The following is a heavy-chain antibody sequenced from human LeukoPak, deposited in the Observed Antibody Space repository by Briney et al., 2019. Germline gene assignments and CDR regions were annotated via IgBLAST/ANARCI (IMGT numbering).Heavy chain of an antibody. D-gene: IGHD3-22*01. J-gene: IGHJ5*02. V-gene: IGHV4-39*07. CDR3: ARVPQRYYDSSGYDP. CDR1: GFTFSSYA. CDR2: IYYSGST. Sequence: GSLRLSCAASGFTFSSYAMSWIRQPPGKGLEWIGSIYYSGSTYYNPSLKSRVTISVDTSKNQFSLKLSSVTAADTAVYYCARVPQRYYDSSGYDPWGQGTLVTVSS.